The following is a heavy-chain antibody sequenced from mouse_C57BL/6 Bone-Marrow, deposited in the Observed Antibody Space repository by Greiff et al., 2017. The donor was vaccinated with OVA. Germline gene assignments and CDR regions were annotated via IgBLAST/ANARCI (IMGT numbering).Heavy chain of an antibody. CDR1: GYTFTDHT. D-gene: IGHD1-1*01. CDR2: IYPRDGST. V-gene: IGHV1-78*01. J-gene: IGHJ4*01. Sequence: QVQLQQSDAELVKPGASVKISCKVSGYTFTDHTIHWMKQRPEQGLEWIGYIYPRDGSTKYNEKFKGKATLTADKSSSTAYMQLNSLTSEDFAVYFCARWTYYYGSSYVRGYYAMDYWGQGTSVTVSS. CDR3: ARWTYYYGSSYVRGYYAMDY.